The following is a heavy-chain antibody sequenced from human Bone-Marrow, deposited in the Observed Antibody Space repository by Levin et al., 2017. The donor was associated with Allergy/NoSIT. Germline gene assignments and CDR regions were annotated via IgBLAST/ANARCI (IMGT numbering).Heavy chain of an antibody. CDR3: AKEGSGGSYGIY. D-gene: IGHD1-26*01. J-gene: IGHJ4*02. Sequence: PGGSLRLSCAASAFSFSSYAMSWVRQAPGKGLEWVSAISGSGGRTYYADSVKARFTTSRDNSKNTLFLQMNRLRAEDTAIYYCAKEGSGGSYGIYWGQGTLVTVSS. CDR2: ISGSGGRT. CDR1: AFSFSSYA. V-gene: IGHV3-23*01.